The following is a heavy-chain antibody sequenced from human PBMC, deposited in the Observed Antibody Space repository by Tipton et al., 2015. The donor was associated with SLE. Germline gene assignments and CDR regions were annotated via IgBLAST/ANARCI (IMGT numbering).Heavy chain of an antibody. V-gene: IGHV3-9*01. D-gene: IGHD1-26*01. CDR3: AKWGATTGFDY. J-gene: IGHJ4*02. Sequence: VQLVQSGGGLVQPGRSLRLSCAASGFTFDDYAMHWVRQAPGKGLEWVAGISWNSGSIGYADSVKGRFTIYRDNAKNSLYLQMNSLRAVDTALYYCAKWGATTGFDYWRQGTLVRVSA. CDR2: ISWNSGSI. CDR1: GFTFDDYA.